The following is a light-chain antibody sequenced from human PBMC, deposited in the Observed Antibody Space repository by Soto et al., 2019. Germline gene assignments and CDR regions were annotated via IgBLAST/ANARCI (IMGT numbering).Light chain of an antibody. Sequence: QSALTQPASVSGSPGQSITISCTGTSSDVGGYNYLSWYQQHPGKVPKLMIYEVSNRPSGVSNRFSGSKSGNTASLTISGLQAEDEADYYCSSYTSSSTGVFGTGTKVTVL. V-gene: IGLV2-14*01. CDR1: SSDVGGYNY. J-gene: IGLJ1*01. CDR3: SSYTSSSTGV. CDR2: EVS.